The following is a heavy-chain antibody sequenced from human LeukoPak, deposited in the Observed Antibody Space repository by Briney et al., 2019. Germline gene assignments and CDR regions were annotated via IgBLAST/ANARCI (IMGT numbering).Heavy chain of an antibody. CDR2: IYPGDSDT. J-gene: IGHJ5*02. V-gene: IGHV5-51*01. CDR1: GSRFTSYW. D-gene: IGHD3-16*01. CDR3: ARLLGGSDDSANWFDP. Sequence: GESLKISCKGPGSRFTSYWIGWVRQMPGKGLERMGIIYPGDSDTRYSPSFQGQVTISADKSISTAYLQWSSLKASDTAMYYCARLLGGSDDSANWFDPWGQGTLVTVSS.